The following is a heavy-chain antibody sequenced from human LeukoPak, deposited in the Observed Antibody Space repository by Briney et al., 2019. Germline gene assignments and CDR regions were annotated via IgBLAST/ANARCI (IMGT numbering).Heavy chain of an antibody. Sequence: PSETLTLTCTVSGSSISSYYWSWIRQPAGKGLEWIGRFYSGGSDDYNPSFKSRVNMLVDTYKNQFSLKLSCVTDADTAVNYCARGHSGYDLPGSLAYYYFDYWGQGTLVTVSS. CDR1: GSSISSYY. D-gene: IGHD5-12*01. CDR3: ARGHSGYDLPGSLAYYYFDY. V-gene: IGHV4-4*07. CDR2: FYSGGSD. J-gene: IGHJ4*02.